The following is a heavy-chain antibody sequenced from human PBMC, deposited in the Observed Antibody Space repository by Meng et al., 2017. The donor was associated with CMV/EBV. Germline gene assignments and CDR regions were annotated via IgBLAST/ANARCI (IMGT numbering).Heavy chain of an antibody. CDR1: VYTFTSYD. CDR2: MNPNSGNT. Sequence: ASVQVSCKASVYTFTSYDINWVRQATGQGREWMGWMNPNSGNTGYAQKFQGRVTLTRNTSISTAYMGLSSLRSEDTAVYYCARVSTVGATDYWGQGTLVTVSS. CDR3: ARVSTVGATDY. V-gene: IGHV1-8*01. D-gene: IGHD1-26*01. J-gene: IGHJ4*02.